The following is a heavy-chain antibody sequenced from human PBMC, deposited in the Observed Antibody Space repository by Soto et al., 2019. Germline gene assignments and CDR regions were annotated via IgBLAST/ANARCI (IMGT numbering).Heavy chain of an antibody. CDR1: GGSISGSSYY. Sequence: SETLSLTCTVPGGSISGSSYYWVLIRQPPGKGLEWIGNIYYSGSTYYNPSLKSRVTISVDTSKNQFSLKLSSVTAADTAVYYCMLGSGWKDFDYWGQGTLVTVSS. J-gene: IGHJ4*02. CDR2: IYYSGST. D-gene: IGHD3-22*01. V-gene: IGHV4-39*03. CDR3: MLGSGWKDFDY.